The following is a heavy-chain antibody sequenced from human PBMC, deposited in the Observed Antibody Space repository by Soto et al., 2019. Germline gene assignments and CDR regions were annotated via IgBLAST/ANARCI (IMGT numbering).Heavy chain of an antibody. Sequence: PSETLSLTCTVSGGSISGADYCWSWIRQPPGKGLEWIGFIYYNGNTYYNASLKSRVTISLDTSKNQFSLKLNSVTAADTAVYYCAWDQGLNYGSFDSWGPGTLVTVS. D-gene: IGHD3-10*01. CDR3: AWDQGLNYGSFDS. CDR2: IYYNGNT. J-gene: IGHJ4*02. V-gene: IGHV4-30-4*01. CDR1: GGSISGADYC.